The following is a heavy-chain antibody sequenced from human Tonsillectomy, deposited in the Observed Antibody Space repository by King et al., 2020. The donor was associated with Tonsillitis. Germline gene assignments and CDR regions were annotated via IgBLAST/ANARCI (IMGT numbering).Heavy chain of an antibody. CDR2: VRYDGSNK. V-gene: IGHV3-30*02. D-gene: IGHD3-16*01. Sequence: QLVQSGGGVVQPGGSLRLSCVASGFTFSTYGMHWVRQAPGKGLEWVAFVRYDGSNKYYADSVKGRFTISRDNSKNTLYLQMNSLRSEDTAVYYCARDAGGGFGYWGQGTLVTVSS. CDR3: ARDAGGGFGY. CDR1: GFTFSTYG. J-gene: IGHJ4*02.